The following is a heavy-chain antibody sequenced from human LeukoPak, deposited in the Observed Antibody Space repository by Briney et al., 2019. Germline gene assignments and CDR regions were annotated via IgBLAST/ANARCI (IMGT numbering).Heavy chain of an antibody. V-gene: IGHV4-59*01. Sequence: SETLSLTCNVAGGSISSYHWSRIRQPPGKGLEWIGYVYYSGSTNYNPSLQSRVTISLDTPKKQFSLKLSSVTAADTAVYYCARAGEDGYYLDYWGQGALVTVSS. J-gene: IGHJ4*02. CDR1: GGSISSYH. D-gene: IGHD3-10*01. CDR3: ARAGEDGYYLDY. CDR2: VYYSGST.